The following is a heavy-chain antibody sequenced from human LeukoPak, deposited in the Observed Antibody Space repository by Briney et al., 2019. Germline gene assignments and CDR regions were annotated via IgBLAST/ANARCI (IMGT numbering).Heavy chain of an antibody. CDR1: GFTFSSYW. J-gene: IGHJ4*02. CDR2: IKQDGSEK. CDR3: ARVYYDFWSGYSPTFDY. V-gene: IGHV3-7*01. Sequence: GGSLRLSCVASGFTFSSYWMSWVRQAPGKGLEWVANIKQDGSEKYYVDSVKGRFTISRDNAKNSLYLQMNSLRAEDTAVYYCARVYYDFWSGYSPTFDYWGQGTLVTVSS. D-gene: IGHD3-3*01.